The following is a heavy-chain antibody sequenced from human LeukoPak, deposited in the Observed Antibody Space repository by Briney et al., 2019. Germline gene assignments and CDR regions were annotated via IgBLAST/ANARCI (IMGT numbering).Heavy chain of an antibody. CDR1: GFTFSSYS. Sequence: QPGGSQRLSCAASGFTFSSYSMNWVRQAPGKGLEWVSYISSGSRTIYYADSVKGRFTISRDNAKNSLYLQMSSLRDEDTAVYYCARDLGTSGYYFDYWGQGTLVTVSS. D-gene: IGHD3-22*01. CDR3: ARDLGTSGYYFDY. V-gene: IGHV3-48*02. CDR2: ISSGSRTI. J-gene: IGHJ4*02.